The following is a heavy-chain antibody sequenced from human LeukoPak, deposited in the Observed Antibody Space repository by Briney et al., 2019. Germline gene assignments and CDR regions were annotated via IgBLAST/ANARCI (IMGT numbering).Heavy chain of an antibody. Sequence: SETLSLTCTVSGGSISSSSYYWGWIRQPPGKGLEWIGSIYYSGSTYYNPSLKSRVTISVDTSKNQFSLKLSSVTAADTAVYYSARDKKSLWFGDQTPNFDYWGQGTLVTVSS. CDR3: ARDKKSLWFGDQTPNFDY. D-gene: IGHD3-10*01. J-gene: IGHJ4*02. CDR2: IYYSGST. CDR1: GGSISSSSYY. V-gene: IGHV4-39*07.